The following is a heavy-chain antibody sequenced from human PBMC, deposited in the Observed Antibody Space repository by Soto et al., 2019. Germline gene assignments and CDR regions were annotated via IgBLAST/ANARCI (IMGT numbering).Heavy chain of an antibody. Sequence: GASVKVSCKASGYTFTSYAMHWVRQAPGQRLEWMGWINAGNGNTKYSQKFQGRVTITRDTSASTAYMELSSLRSEDSALYHCARGGIYFFVSGMGVWGQGTTVTV. D-gene: IGHD1-26*01. J-gene: IGHJ6*02. CDR3: ARGGIYFFVSGMGV. CDR2: INAGNGNT. CDR1: GYTFTSYA. V-gene: IGHV1-3*01.